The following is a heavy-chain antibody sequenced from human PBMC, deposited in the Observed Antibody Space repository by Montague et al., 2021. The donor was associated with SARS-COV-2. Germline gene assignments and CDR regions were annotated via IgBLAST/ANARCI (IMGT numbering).Heavy chain of an antibody. D-gene: IGHD6-19*01. Sequence: SLRLSCAASGFTFSSYSMNWVRQAPGKGLEWVSSISGSSSYIYYADSVKGRFAISRDNAKNSLYLQMNSLRAEDTAVYYCARDRDSSGWFVYWGQGTLVTVSS. CDR1: GFTFSSYS. CDR2: ISGSSSYI. CDR3: ARDRDSSGWFVY. V-gene: IGHV3-21*01. J-gene: IGHJ4*02.